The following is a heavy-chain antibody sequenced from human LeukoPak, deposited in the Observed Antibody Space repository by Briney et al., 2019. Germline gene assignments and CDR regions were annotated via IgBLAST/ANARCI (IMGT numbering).Heavy chain of an antibody. CDR3: ARDSYYGGTQDY. Sequence: GGSLRLSCAASGFLFSSYEMNWVRQAPGKGLEWVSYISTSGGTIYYADSEKGRLTISRDNAKNSLYLQMNSLRAEDTAVYYCARDSYYGGTQDYWGQGTLVTVSS. J-gene: IGHJ4*02. V-gene: IGHV3-48*03. CDR2: ISTSGGTI. D-gene: IGHD4-23*01. CDR1: GFLFSSYE.